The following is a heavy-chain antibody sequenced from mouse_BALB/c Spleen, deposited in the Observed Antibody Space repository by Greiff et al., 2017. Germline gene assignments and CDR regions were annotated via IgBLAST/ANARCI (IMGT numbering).Heavy chain of an antibody. CDR2: ISYSGST. CDR1: GYSITSDYA. D-gene: IGHD1-3*01. V-gene: IGHV3-2*02. Sequence: EVMLVESGPGLVKPSQSLSLTCTVTGYSITSDYAWNWIRQFPGNKLEWMGYISYSGSTSYNPSLKSRISITRDTSKNQFFLQLNSVTTEDTATYYCARVAHWYFDVWGAGTTVTVSS. J-gene: IGHJ1*01. CDR3: ARVAHWYFDV.